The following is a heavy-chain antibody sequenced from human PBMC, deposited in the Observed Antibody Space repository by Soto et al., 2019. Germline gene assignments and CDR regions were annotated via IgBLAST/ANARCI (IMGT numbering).Heavy chain of an antibody. V-gene: IGHV4-38-2*01. CDR2: ISHSGDT. CDR3: ARGGVDTAMVTRFDY. J-gene: IGHJ4*02. CDR1: GYSITSPDFY. D-gene: IGHD5-18*01. Sequence: PSETLSLTCPVSGYSITSPDFYWGWVRRPPGQGLEWIGTISHSGDTYYNPSLKSRVTISVDRSKNQFSLKLSSVTAADTAVYYCARGGVDTAMVTRFDYWGQGTLVTVSS.